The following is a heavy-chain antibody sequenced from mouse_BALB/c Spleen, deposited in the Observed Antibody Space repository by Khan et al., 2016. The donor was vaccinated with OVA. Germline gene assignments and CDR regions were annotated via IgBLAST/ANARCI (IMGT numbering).Heavy chain of an antibody. CDR2: INSGGST. CDR1: GFTFSSYA. V-gene: IGHV5-6-5*01. Sequence: EVELVESGGGLVKPGGSLKLSSAASGFTFSSYAVSWIRQTPEKRLEWVASINSGGSTYYPDSVKGRFTISRDDARNILYLQMSSLRSEDTAMYYCTRLVDYWGQGTSVTVSS. J-gene: IGHJ4*01. CDR3: TRLVDY.